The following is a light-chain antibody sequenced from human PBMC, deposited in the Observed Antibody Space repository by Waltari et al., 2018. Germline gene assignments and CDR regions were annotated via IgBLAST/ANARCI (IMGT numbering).Light chain of an antibody. CDR1: IYDVCHYNY. CDR3: SSYTSSSTVGVL. Sequence: QSALTQPAPVSGSPGQSIPISCTATIYDVCHYNYLPWSQQPPGKAPKLRIYDVSYRPSGVSNRFSGSKSGSTASLTISGLQAEDEADYHCSSYTSSSTVGVLFGGGTKLTVL. CDR2: DVS. V-gene: IGLV2-14*03. J-gene: IGLJ2*01.